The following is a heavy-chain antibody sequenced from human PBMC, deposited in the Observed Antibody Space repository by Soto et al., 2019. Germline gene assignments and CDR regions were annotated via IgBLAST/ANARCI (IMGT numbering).Heavy chain of an antibody. CDR1: GFTFDDYA. CDR3: AKTPKFYGDFYFDS. D-gene: IGHD4-17*01. J-gene: IGHJ4*02. V-gene: IGHV3-9*01. CDR2: ISWNSGTI. Sequence: EVQLVESGGGLVQPGRSLRLSCAASGFTFDDYAMLWVRQVPGKGLEWVSHISWNSGTISYADSVKGRFTISRDNANNCLYLNMNSLRPEDTALYYCAKTPKFYGDFYFDSWGQGTLVTVSS.